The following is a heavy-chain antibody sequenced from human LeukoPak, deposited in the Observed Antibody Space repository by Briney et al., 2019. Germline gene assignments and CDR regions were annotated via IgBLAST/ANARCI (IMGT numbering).Heavy chain of an antibody. CDR2: IYTAGNT. CDR3: ARVAVEGREFFQR. CDR1: GFTFSSYA. J-gene: IGHJ1*01. V-gene: IGHV3-66*02. Sequence: GRSLRLSCAASGFTFSSYAMHWVRQAPGKGLEWVSLIYTAGNTYYADSVKGRFTISRDISKNTLYLQMSSLRTDDTAMYYCARVAVEGREFFQRWGQGTLVTVSS. D-gene: IGHD6-19*01.